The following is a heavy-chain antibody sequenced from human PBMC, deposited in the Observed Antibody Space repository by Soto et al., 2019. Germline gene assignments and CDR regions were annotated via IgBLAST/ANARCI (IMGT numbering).Heavy chain of an antibody. Sequence: GSLRLSCAASRLTFSDYYMSWIRQAPGKGLEWLSHISSSGTTIHYADSVKGRFTISRDNAKKSLFLQMNSLKASDTALYYCARGITGISHPYHFDLWGQGTLVTVSS. CDR2: ISSSGTTI. D-gene: IGHD1-20*01. CDR1: RLTFSDYY. CDR3: ARGITGISHPYHFDL. V-gene: IGHV3-11*01. J-gene: IGHJ4*02.